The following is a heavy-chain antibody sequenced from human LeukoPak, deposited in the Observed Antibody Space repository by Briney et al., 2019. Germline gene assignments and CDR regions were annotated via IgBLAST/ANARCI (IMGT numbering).Heavy chain of an antibody. D-gene: IGHD3-10*01. J-gene: IGHJ4*02. CDR3: ARAGMLGYGSGDIDY. V-gene: IGHV4-30-4*08. CDR1: GGSISSGDYY. CDR2: IYYSGST. Sequence: PSQTLSLTCTVSGGSISSGDYYWSWIRQPPGKGLEWIGYIYYSGSTYYNPSLKSRVTISVDTSKNQFSLKLSSVTAADTAVYYCARAGMLGYGSGDIDYWGQGTLVTVSS.